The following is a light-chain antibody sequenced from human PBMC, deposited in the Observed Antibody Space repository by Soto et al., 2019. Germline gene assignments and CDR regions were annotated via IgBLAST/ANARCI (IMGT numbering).Light chain of an antibody. Sequence: QSVLTQPPSVSAAPGQKVTISCSGSSCNIGNNYVSWYQQLPGTAPKLLIYDNNKRPSGIPDRFSGSESGTSATLGITGLQTGDEADYYCGTWDSSLSAVVFGGGTKLTVL. J-gene: IGLJ2*01. CDR1: SCNIGNNY. CDR3: GTWDSSLSAVV. V-gene: IGLV1-51*01. CDR2: DNN.